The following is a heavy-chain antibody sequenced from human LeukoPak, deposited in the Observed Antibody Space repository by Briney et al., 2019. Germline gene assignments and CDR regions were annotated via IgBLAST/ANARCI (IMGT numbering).Heavy chain of an antibody. Sequence: GASVKVSCKASGGTFSSYAISWVRQAPGQGLEWMGRIIPILGIANYAQKFQGRVTITADKSTSTAYMELSSLRSEDTAVYYCARDPNNWNPNWFDPWGQGTLVTVSS. CDR1: GGTFSSYA. V-gene: IGHV1-69*04. D-gene: IGHD1-20*01. J-gene: IGHJ5*02. CDR3: ARDPNNWNPNWFDP. CDR2: IIPILGIA.